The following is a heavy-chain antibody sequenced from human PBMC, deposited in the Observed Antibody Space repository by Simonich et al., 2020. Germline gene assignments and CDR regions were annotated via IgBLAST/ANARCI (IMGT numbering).Heavy chain of an antibody. J-gene: IGHJ3*02. CDR3: ARHAGFAFDI. CDR2: IYSSGCT. V-gene: IGHV4-39*01. CDR1: GGSISSSSYY. D-gene: IGHD6-13*01. Sequence: QLQLQESGPGLVKPSETLSLTCTVSGGSISSSSYYWGWIRQPPGKGLEWSGSIYSSGCTYYNPSLKSRVTISVDTSKNQFSLKLSSVTAADTAVYYCARHAGFAFDIWGQGTMVTVSS.